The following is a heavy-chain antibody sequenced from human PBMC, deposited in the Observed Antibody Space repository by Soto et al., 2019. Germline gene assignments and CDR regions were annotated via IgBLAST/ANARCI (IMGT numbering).Heavy chain of an antibody. CDR1: GYTFTNNA. CDR3: ARLRYFDYLYFDY. J-gene: IGHJ4*02. CDR2: ISAYNGNT. V-gene: IGHV1-18*01. Sequence: ASVKVSCKASGYTFTNNAIHWVRQAPGQRLEWMGWISAYNGNTNYAQKLQGRVTMTTDTSTSTAYMELRSLRSDDTAVYYCARLRYFDYLYFDYWGQGTLVTVSS. D-gene: IGHD3-9*01.